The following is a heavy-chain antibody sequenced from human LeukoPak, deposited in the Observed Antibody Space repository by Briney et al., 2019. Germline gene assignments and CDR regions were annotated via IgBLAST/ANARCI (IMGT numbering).Heavy chain of an antibody. Sequence: SETLSLTCTVSGGSISSYYWGWIRQPPGKGLEWIGSIYYSGSTYYNPSLKSRVTISVDTSKNQFSLKLSSVTAADTAVYYCARLPALWSGYYTGGWFDPWGQGTLVTVSS. CDR1: GGSISSYY. J-gene: IGHJ5*02. CDR3: ARLPALWSGYYTGGWFDP. D-gene: IGHD3-3*01. V-gene: IGHV4-39*01. CDR2: IYYSGST.